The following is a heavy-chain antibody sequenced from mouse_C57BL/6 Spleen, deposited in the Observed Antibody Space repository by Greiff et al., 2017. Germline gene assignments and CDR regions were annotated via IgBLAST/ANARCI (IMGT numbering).Heavy chain of an antibody. CDR3: ARAYYSNHYAMDY. D-gene: IGHD2-5*01. V-gene: IGHV1-72*01. J-gene: IGHJ4*01. CDR2: IVPNSGGT. CDR1: GYTFTSYW. Sequence: VQLQQPGAELVKPGASVKLSCKASGYTFTSYWMHWVKQRPGRGLEWIGRIVPNSGGTKDNENFKSKATLTVDKPSSTAYMQLSSLTSEDSAVYYCARAYYSNHYAMDYWGQGTSVTVSS.